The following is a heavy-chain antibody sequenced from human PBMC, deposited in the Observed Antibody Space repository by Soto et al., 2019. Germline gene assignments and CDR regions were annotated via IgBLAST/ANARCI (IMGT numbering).Heavy chain of an antibody. V-gene: IGHV1-2*02. CDR3: ARATVTTDPHYYYGMDV. Sequence: XSVKVSCKASGYTFTGYYMHWVRQAPGQGLEWMGWINPNSGGTNYAQKFQGRVTMTRDTSISTAYMELSRLRSDDTAVYYCARATVTTDPHYYYGMDVWGQGTTVTVSS. CDR1: GYTFTGYY. D-gene: IGHD4-4*01. CDR2: INPNSGGT. J-gene: IGHJ6*02.